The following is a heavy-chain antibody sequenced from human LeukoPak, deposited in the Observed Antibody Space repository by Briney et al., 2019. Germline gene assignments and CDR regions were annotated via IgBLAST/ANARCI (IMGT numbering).Heavy chain of an antibody. V-gene: IGHV3-73*01. D-gene: IGHD2-15*01. J-gene: IGHJ4*02. CDR3: TGSLGYCSGGSCYGPDY. CDR1: GFTFSGSA. Sequence: GGSLRLSCAASGFTFSGSAMHWVRQASGKGLEWVGRIRSKANGDATAYAASVKGRFTISRDDSKNTAYLQMNSLKTEDTGVYYCTGSLGYCSGGSCYGPDYWGQGALVTVSS. CDR2: IRSKANGDAT.